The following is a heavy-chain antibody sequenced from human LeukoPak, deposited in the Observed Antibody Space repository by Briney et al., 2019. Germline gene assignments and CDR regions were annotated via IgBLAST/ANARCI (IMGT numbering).Heavy chain of an antibody. J-gene: IGHJ4*02. CDR2: INPNSGGT. D-gene: IGHD2-15*01. CDR1: GYTFTGYY. CDR3: ATPGIVVVVAAPLDY. Sequence: ASVKVSCRASGYTFTGYYMHWVRQAPGQGLEWMGRINPNSGGTNYAQKFQGRVTMTRDTSISTAYMELSRLTSSDTAVYYCATPGIVVVVAAPLDYWGQGTLVTVSS. V-gene: IGHV1-2*06.